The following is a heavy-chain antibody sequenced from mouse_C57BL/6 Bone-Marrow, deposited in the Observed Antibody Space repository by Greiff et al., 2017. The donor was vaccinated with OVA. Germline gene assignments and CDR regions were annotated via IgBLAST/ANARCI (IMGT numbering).Heavy chain of an antibody. D-gene: IGHD1-1*01. Sequence: EVQLVESGGGLVQPGGSLSLSCAASGFTFTDYYMSWVRQPPGKALEWLGFIRNKANGYTTEYSAYVKGRFTISRDNSQSILYLQMIALRADDSATYYCARYRYYCFDYWGQGTTLTVSS. V-gene: IGHV7-3*01. CDR3: ARYRYYCFDY. CDR2: IRNKANGYTT. CDR1: GFTFTDYY. J-gene: IGHJ2*01.